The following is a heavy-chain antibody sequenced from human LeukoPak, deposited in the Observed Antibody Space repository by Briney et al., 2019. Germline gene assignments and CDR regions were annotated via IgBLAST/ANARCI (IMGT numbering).Heavy chain of an antibody. CDR1: GGSFSGYY. Sequence: SETLSLTCAVYGGSFSGYYWSWIRQPPGKGLEWIGEINHSGSTNYNPSLKSRVTISVDTSKNQFSLKLSSVTAADTAVYYCARTGLGYCSSTSCYRIYYMDVWGKGTTVTVSS. CDR3: ARTGLGYCSSTSCYRIYYMDV. V-gene: IGHV4-34*01. D-gene: IGHD2-2*01. CDR2: INHSGST. J-gene: IGHJ6*03.